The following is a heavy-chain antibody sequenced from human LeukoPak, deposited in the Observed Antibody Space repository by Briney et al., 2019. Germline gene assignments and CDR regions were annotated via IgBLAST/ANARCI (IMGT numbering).Heavy chain of an antibody. V-gene: IGHV4-59*01. D-gene: IGHD3-10*01. Sequence: SETLSLTCAVYGGSFSGYYWSWTRQPPGKGLEWIGYIYYSGSTNYNPSLKSRVTISVDTSKNQFSLQLSSVTAADTAVYYCARARGSGRSRWFDPWGQGTLVTVSS. CDR2: IYYSGST. CDR1: GGSFSGYY. J-gene: IGHJ5*02. CDR3: ARARGSGRSRWFDP.